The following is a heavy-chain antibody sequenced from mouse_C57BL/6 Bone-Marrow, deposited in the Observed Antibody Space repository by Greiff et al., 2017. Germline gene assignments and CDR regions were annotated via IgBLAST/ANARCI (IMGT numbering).Heavy chain of an antibody. D-gene: IGHD1-1*01. J-gene: IGHJ1*03. Sequence: VMLVESGPELVKPGASVKISCKASGYAFSSSWMNWVKQRPGKGLEWIGRIYPGDGDTNYNGTFKGKATLTADKSSSTAYMQLSSLTSEDSAVYFCAISSYYGSRVDFDVWGTGTTVTVSS. V-gene: IGHV1-82*01. CDR3: AISSYYGSRVDFDV. CDR1: GYAFSSSW. CDR2: IYPGDGDT.